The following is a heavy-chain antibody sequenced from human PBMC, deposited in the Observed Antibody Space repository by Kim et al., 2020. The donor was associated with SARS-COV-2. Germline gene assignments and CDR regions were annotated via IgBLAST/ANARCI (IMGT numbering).Heavy chain of an antibody. CDR3: ARDRGWLRFGYGMDV. CDR2: IWYDGSDK. J-gene: IGHJ6*02. CDR1: GFTFSTYV. D-gene: IGHD5-12*01. Sequence: GGSLGLSCAASGFTFSTYVMHWVRQAPGKGLEWVAVIWYDGSDKYYADSVKGRFTISRDNFKNTLYLQMNSLRAEDTAAYYCARDRGWLRFGYGMDVWGQGTTVTVSS. V-gene: IGHV3-33*08.